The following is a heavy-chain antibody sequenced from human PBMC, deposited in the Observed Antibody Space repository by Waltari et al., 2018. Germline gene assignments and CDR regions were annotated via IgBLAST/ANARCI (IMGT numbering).Heavy chain of an antibody. CDR3: ARDSSSWQDAFDI. CDR1: GITFSRYW. D-gene: IGHD6-13*01. Sequence: EVQLVESGGGLVQPGGSLRLSCAASGITFSRYWMHWVRQAPGKGLVWVSRINSDGSSTSYADSVKGRFTISRDNAKNTLYLQMNSLRAEDTAVYYCARDSSSWQDAFDIWGQGTMVTVSS. J-gene: IGHJ3*02. CDR2: INSDGSST. V-gene: IGHV3-74*01.